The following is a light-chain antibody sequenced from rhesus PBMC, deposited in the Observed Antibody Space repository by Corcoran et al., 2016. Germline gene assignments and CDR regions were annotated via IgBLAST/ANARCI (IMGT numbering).Light chain of an antibody. CDR3: QQHNSYPHS. J-gene: IGKJ2*01. Sequence: DIQMTQSPSSLSASVGDTVTITCRASQDISNYLAWYQQKPGKAPKPLIYYASNLERGVPSRFSGSGSGTGFTLTLSNLQPGDIATYYCQQHNSYPHSFGQGTKVEIK. V-gene: IGKV1S14*01. CDR1: QDISNY. CDR2: YAS.